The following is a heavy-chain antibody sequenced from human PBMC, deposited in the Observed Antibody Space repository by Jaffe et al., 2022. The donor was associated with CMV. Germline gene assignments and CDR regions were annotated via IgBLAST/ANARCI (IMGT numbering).Heavy chain of an antibody. CDR2: IYPGDSDT. J-gene: IGHJ5*02. Sequence: EVQLVQSGAEVKKPGESLKISCKGSGYSFTSYWIGWVRQMPGKGLEWMGIIYPGDSDTRYSPSFQGQVTISADKSISTAYLQWSSLKASDTAMYYCARNYYDSSGYYEEFRFDPWGQGTLVTVSS. V-gene: IGHV5-51*01. D-gene: IGHD3-22*01. CDR1: GYSFTSYW. CDR3: ARNYYDSSGYYEEFRFDP.